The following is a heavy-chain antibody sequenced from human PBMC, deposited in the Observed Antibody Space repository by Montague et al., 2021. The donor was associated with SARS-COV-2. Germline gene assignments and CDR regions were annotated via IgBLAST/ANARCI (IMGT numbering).Heavy chain of an antibody. V-gene: IGHV4-39*07. J-gene: IGHJ6*02. CDR2: IYYSGST. CDR1: GSSISSSSYY. D-gene: IGHD6-13*01. Sequence: SETLSLTCTVSGSSISSSSYYWGWIRQPPGKGLEWIGSIYYSGSTYYNPSLKSRVTMSVDTSKNQFSLKLSSVTAADTAVYYCARVGRQQLVRISGMDVWGQGTTVTISS. CDR3: ARVGRQQLVRISGMDV.